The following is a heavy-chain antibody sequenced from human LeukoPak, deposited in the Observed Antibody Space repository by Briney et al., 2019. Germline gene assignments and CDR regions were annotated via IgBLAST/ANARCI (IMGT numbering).Heavy chain of an antibody. D-gene: IGHD3-10*01. CDR1: GFTFSSYA. J-gene: IGHJ4*02. CDR2: ISYDGSNK. Sequence: PGRSLRLSCAASGFTFSSYAMHWVRQAPGKGLEWVAVISYDGSNKYYADSVKGRFTISRDNSKNTLYLQMNSLRAEDTAVYYCARDSSDSGSTLDYWGQGTLVTVSS. CDR3: ARDSSDSGSTLDY. V-gene: IGHV3-30*04.